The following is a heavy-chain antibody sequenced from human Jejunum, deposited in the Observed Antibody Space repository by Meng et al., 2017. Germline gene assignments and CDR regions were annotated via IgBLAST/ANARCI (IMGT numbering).Heavy chain of an antibody. V-gene: IGHV1-18*01. D-gene: IGHD2-2*01. Sequence: QCRLVSAGAEVKKLGPSMKDSVKASGCPFDRFGFSWIRQAPGQGLEWVGWISAYTGKTDYAQKFQGRVLMTAETSTTTVYMELTSLTSDDTAVYYCARDKYAYALGYFDYWGQGTLVTVSS. CDR1: GCPFDRFG. J-gene: IGHJ4*02. CDR2: ISAYTGKT. CDR3: ARDKYAYALGYFDY.